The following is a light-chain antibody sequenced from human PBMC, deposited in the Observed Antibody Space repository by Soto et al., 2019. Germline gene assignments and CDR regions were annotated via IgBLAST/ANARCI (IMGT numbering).Light chain of an antibody. CDR3: HQYDNWWT. J-gene: IGKJ1*01. V-gene: IGKV3D-15*01. Sequence: DIVFTQSPGTLSLSPGKIATISCRASQSVRSNFLAWYQQKPGQAPRLLIYGASTRATGIPERFSGSGSGTEFTLTISSLQSEDFAVYYCHQYDNWWTFGQGTKVDIK. CDR1: QSVRSN. CDR2: GAS.